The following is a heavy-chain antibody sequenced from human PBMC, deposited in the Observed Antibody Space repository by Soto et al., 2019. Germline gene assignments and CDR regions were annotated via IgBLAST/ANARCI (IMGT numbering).Heavy chain of an antibody. D-gene: IGHD6-13*01. CDR2: ISSSGGST. V-gene: IGHV3-64*01. J-gene: IGHJ3*02. Sequence: PGGSLRLSCAASGFTFSSYAMHWVRQAPGKGLEYVSAISSSGGSTYYANSVKGRFTISRDNSKNTLYLQMNSLRAEDMAVYYCAREYSSSWYWGAFDIWGQGTMVTVSS. CDR1: GFTFSSYA. CDR3: AREYSSSWYWGAFDI.